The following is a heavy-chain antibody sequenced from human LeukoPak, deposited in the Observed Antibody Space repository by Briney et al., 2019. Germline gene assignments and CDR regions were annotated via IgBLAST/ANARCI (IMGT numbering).Heavy chain of an antibody. Sequence: PSETLSLTCTVSGDSISSSSYYWGWIRQPPGKGLEWIGYIYYTGSAYYNPSLKSRVTLSVDTSKNHFSLKLSSVTAADTAVYYCARHGGTYYADFDSWGQGTLVTVSS. D-gene: IGHD1-26*01. V-gene: IGHV4-39*01. CDR1: GDSISSSSYY. J-gene: IGHJ4*02. CDR3: ARHGGTYYADFDS. CDR2: IYYTGSA.